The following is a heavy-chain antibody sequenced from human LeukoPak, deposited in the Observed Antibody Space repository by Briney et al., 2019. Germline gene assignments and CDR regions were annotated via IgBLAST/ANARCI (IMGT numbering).Heavy chain of an antibody. CDR1: GFTFNAFG. D-gene: IGHD5-24*01. J-gene: IGHJ4*02. CDR2: IGTTSGAI. V-gene: IGHV3-48*01. CDR3: AKDFEGRLQPLDY. Sequence: PGGSLRLSCAASGFTFNAFGMNWVRQAPGKGLEWVSYIGTTSGAIYYADSVKGRFTISRDSAKNSLYLQMNSLRAEDTAVYYCAKDFEGRLQPLDYWGQGTLVTVSS.